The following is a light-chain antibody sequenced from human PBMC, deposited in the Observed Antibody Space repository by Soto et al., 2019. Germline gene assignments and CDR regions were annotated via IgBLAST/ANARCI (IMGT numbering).Light chain of an antibody. V-gene: IGKV3-11*01. CDR2: DAS. CDR3: QQRSNLLT. Sequence: EIVLTQSPATLSLSPGERATLSCRASQTVRNYLAWYQQKPGQAPRLLIYDASNRATGIPARFSGSGSGTDFTLTISSLEPEDFAVYYCQQRSNLLTFGGGTKVEIK. CDR1: QTVRNY. J-gene: IGKJ4*01.